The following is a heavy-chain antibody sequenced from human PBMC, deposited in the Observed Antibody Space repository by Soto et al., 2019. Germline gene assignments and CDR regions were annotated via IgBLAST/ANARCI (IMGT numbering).Heavy chain of an antibody. J-gene: IGHJ3*02. Sequence: PGESLKISCKGSGYSFTSYWISWVRQMPGKGLEWMGRIDPSDSYTNYSPSFQGHVTISADKSISTAYLQWSSLRASDTAMYYCARTGNTIFGVVIPNPHDAFDIWGQGTMVTVSS. V-gene: IGHV5-10-1*01. D-gene: IGHD3-3*01. CDR2: IDPSDSYT. CDR3: ARTGNTIFGVVIPNPHDAFDI. CDR1: GYSFTSYW.